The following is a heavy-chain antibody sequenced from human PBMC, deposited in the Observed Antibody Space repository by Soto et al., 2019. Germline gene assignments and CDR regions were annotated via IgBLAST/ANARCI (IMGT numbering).Heavy chain of an antibody. V-gene: IGHV1-69*13. CDR2: IIPIFGTA. D-gene: IGHD3-10*01. CDR3: ARVLWFGEGRYYYMDV. CDR1: GGTFSSYA. Sequence: ASVKVSCKASGGTFSSYAISWVRQAPGQGLEWMGGIIPIFGTANYAQKFQGRVTITADESTSTAYMELSSLRSEDTAVYYCARVLWFGEGRYYYMDVWGKGTTVTVSS. J-gene: IGHJ6*03.